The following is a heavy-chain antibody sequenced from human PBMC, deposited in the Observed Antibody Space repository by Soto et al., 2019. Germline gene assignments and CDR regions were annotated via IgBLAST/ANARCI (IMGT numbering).Heavy chain of an antibody. CDR1: GFTVSSNY. CDR2: IYSGGST. CDR3: ARGQLELPNYYYGMDV. D-gene: IGHD1-7*01. Sequence: PGRSLRLSCAASGFTVSSNYMSWVRQAPGKGLEWVSVIYSGGSTYYADSVKGRFTISRDNSKNTLYLQMNSLRAEDTAVYYCARGQLELPNYYYGMDVWGQGTTVTVSS. J-gene: IGHJ6*02. V-gene: IGHV3-53*01.